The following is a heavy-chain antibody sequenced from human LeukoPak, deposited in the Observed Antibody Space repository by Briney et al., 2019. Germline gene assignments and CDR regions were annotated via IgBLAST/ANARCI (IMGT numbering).Heavy chain of an antibody. CDR3: ARDAAMAGYYFDC. D-gene: IGHD5-18*01. V-gene: IGHV4-31*03. J-gene: IGHJ4*02. CDR1: GGSISSGGYY. CDR2: IYYSGST. Sequence: PSETLSLTCTVSGGSISSGGYYWSWIRQHPGKGLEWIGYIYYSGSTYYNPSLKSRVTISVDTSKNQFSLKLSSVTAADTAVYYCARDAAMAGYYFDCWGQGTLVTVSS.